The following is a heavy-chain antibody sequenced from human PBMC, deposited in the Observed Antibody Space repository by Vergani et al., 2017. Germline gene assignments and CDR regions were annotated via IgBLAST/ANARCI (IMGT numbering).Heavy chain of an antibody. CDR3: ARGSQVYS. CDR2: IYYSGST. D-gene: IGHD5-18*01. Sequence: QVQLQESGPGLVKPSQTLSLTCTVSGGSISSYYWSWIRQPPGKGLEWIGYIYYSGSTNYNPSLKSRVTISVDTSKNQFSLKLSSVTAADTAVYYCARGSQVYSWAQGTLVTVSS. V-gene: IGHV4-59*01. CDR1: GGSISSYY. J-gene: IGHJ4*02.